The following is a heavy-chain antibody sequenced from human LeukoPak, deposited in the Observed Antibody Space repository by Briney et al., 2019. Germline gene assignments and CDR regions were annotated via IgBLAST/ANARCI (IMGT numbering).Heavy chain of an antibody. CDR1: GYTFTGYY. D-gene: IGHD3-10*01. Sequence: ASVKVSCKASGYTFTGYYMHWVRQAPGQGLEWMGWINPNSGGTNYAQKFQGRVTMTRDTSISTAYMELSRLRSDDTAVYYCARESTMVRGVVLTYYYYYMDVWGKGTTVTVSS. CDR3: ARESTMVRGVVLTYYYYYMDV. V-gene: IGHV1-2*02. J-gene: IGHJ6*03. CDR2: INPNSGGT.